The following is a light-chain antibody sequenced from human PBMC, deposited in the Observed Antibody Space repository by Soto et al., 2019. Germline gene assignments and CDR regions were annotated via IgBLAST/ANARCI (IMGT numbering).Light chain of an antibody. V-gene: IGLV2-8*01. Sequence: QSALTQPPSASGSPGQSVTISCTGTSSDVGGYNYVSWYQQHPGKAPTLMIYEVSKRPSGVPDRFSGSKSGNTASLTVSGLQAEDEADYYCQSFDKYLSAVVFGGGTKLTVL. CDR3: QSFDKYLSAVV. CDR2: EVS. CDR1: SSDVGGYNY. J-gene: IGLJ2*01.